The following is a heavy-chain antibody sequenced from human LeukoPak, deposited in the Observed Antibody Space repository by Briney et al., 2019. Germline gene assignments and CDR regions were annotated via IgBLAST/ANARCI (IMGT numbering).Heavy chain of an antibody. Sequence: PGGSLRLSCAVSGFSVTTNDMSWFRQAPGKGLEWVGFIRSKAYGGTTEYAASVKGRFTISRDDSKSIAYLQMNSLKTEDTAVYYCTRGEDYVWGSYRPHFDYWGQGTLVTVSS. V-gene: IGHV3-49*03. CDR3: TRGEDYVWGSYRPHFDY. J-gene: IGHJ4*02. CDR2: IRSKAYGGTT. D-gene: IGHD3-16*02. CDR1: GFSVTTND.